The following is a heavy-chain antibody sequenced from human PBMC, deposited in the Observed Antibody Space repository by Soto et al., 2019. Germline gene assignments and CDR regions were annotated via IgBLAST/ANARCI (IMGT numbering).Heavy chain of an antibody. CDR3: TKESRSGSYGEY. J-gene: IGHJ4*02. V-gene: IGHV3-23*01. CDR1: GFTFSNYA. D-gene: IGHD3-10*01. Sequence: GGSLRLSCLASGFTFSNYAMSWVRQAPGKGLEWVSAISSGDTTYYADPVKGRFTISRDNFKNTLYLRMNSLGVEDTAVYYCTKESRSGSYGEYRGQGTLVTVSS. CDR2: ISSGDTT.